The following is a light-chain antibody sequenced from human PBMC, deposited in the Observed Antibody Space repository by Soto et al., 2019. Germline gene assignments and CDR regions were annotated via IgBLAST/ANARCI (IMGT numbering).Light chain of an antibody. CDR2: DAS. V-gene: IGKV3-11*01. CDR1: QSVSSY. CDR3: QQRSNWL. Sequence: EIVLTQSPATLSLSPGERATLSCRASQSVSSYLAWYQQKPGQAPRLLIYDASNRATGIPARFIGSGSGTDFTLTISSLEPEDFAVYYCQQRSNWLFGGGTKVEIK. J-gene: IGKJ4*01.